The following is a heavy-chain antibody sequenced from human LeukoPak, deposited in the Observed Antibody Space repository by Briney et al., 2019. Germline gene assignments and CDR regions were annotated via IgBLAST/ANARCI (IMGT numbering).Heavy chain of an antibody. CDR3: ARGLGYSGYDYGSDAFDI. J-gene: IGHJ3*02. CDR1: GFTFDDYG. D-gene: IGHD5-12*01. CDR2: INWNGGYT. Sequence: PGGSLRLSCAASGFTFDDYGMSWVRQVPGKGLEWVSGINWNGGYTPYVDSVKGRFTISRDNAKNSLYLQMNSLRAEDTAVYYCARGLGYSGYDYGSDAFDIWGQGTMVTVSS. V-gene: IGHV3-20*04.